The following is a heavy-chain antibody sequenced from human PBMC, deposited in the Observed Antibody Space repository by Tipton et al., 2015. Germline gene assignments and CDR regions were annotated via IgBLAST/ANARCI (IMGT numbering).Heavy chain of an antibody. CDR1: GFTFSNYD. J-gene: IGHJ3*02. CDR3: AREAGFCTDGVCAFDI. Sequence: SLRLSCAASGFTFSNYDMHWVRQATGKSLEWVSGIGTGGDTYYPDSVKGRFTISRENAKNSFYLQMNSLRAGDTAVYYCAREAGFCTDGVCAFDIWGQGTMVTVSS. V-gene: IGHV3-13*01. D-gene: IGHD2-8*01. CDR2: IGTGGDT.